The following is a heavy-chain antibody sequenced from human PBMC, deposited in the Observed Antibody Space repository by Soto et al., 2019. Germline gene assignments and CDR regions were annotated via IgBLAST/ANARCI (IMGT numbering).Heavy chain of an antibody. D-gene: IGHD4-17*01. V-gene: IGHV3-30*09. CDR1: GFTFNIYA. Sequence: GGSLRLSCAASGFTFNIYALHWVRQAPGKGLEWVAVISFDGTKKYYSDSVKGRFAISRDNLKNTLYLQMNNLRVEDAALYFCAREDDYGYRYINYGLDVWGQGTTVTVSS. CDR3: AREDDYGYRYINYGLDV. J-gene: IGHJ6*02. CDR2: ISFDGTKK.